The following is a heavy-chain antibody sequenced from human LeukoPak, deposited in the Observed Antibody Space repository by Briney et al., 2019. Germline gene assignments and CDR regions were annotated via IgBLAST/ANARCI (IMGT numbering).Heavy chain of an antibody. V-gene: IGHV3-30*18. Sequence: GGSLRLSCAASGFTFSSYAMRWVRQAPGKGLEWVAVISFDGGNKYFAESVRGRFTVSRDNSNNTMYLQMGSLRAEDTALYYCAKEYSSNRSKRGGYYYYCMDVWGQGTTVTVYS. J-gene: IGHJ6*02. CDR3: AKEYSSNRSKRGGYYYYCMDV. D-gene: IGHD6-13*01. CDR1: GFTFSSYA. CDR2: ISFDGGNK.